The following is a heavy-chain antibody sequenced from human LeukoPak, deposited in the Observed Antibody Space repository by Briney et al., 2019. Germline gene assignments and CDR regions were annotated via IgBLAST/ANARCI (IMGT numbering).Heavy chain of an antibody. CDR1: GYTFTGYY. D-gene: IGHD7-27*01. Sequence: ASVNVSCKASGYTFTGYYMHWVRQAPGQGLEWMGWINPNSGGTNYAQKFQGRVTMTRDTSISTAYMELSRLRSDDTAVYYCARGPWGTRVFDYWGQGTLVTVSS. CDR3: ARGPWGTRVFDY. J-gene: IGHJ4*02. V-gene: IGHV1-2*02. CDR2: INPNSGGT.